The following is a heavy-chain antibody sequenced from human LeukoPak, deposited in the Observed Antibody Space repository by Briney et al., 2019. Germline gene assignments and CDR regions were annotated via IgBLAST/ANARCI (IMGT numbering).Heavy chain of an antibody. J-gene: IGHJ6*03. CDR2: IYYSGST. CDR1: GGSISSYY. CDR3: ARVMVFPFYYDSSGYHYVPLYYYYMDV. V-gene: IGHV4-59*01. Sequence: SETLSLTCTVSGGSISSYYWSWIRQPPGKGLEWIGYIYYSGSTNYNPSLKSRVTISVDTSKNQFSLKLSSVTAADTAVYYCARVMVFPFYYDSSGYHYVPLYYYYMDVWGKGTTVTVSS. D-gene: IGHD3-22*01.